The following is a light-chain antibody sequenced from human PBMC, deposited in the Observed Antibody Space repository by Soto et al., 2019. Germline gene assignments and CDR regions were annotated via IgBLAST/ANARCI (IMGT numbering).Light chain of an antibody. CDR1: SSDIGAYYY. J-gene: IGLJ1*01. V-gene: IGLV2-14*01. CDR3: SSYTTNNARV. CDR2: EVS. Sequence: QSALTQPASVSGSPGQSITISCTGTSSDIGAYYYVSWYQHHPGKGPKLMIYEVSYRPSGISNRFSGSKSGNTASLTISGLQPEDDADYYGSSYTTNNARVFGTGTKLTVL.